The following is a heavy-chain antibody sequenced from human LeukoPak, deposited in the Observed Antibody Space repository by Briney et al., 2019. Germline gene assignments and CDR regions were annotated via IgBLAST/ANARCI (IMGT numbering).Heavy chain of an antibody. CDR3: ATSSNAYNDH. D-gene: IGHD5-24*01. CDR2: IRNKANNYAT. CDR1: GFTFSGFS. V-gene: IGHV3-73*01. J-gene: IGHJ4*02. Sequence: TGGSLRLSCAASGFTFSGFSLHWVRQASGKGLEWVGRIRNKANNYATTYAASVRGRFTISRDDSKNTAYLQMNSLKTEDTALYYCATSSNAYNDHWGQGTLVTVSS.